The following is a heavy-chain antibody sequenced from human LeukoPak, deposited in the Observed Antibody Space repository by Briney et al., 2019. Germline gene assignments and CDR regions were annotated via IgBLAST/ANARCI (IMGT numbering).Heavy chain of an antibody. V-gene: IGHV4-4*01. Sequence: SGTLSLTCAVSGDSMSTIDWRSWVRQPPGKGLEWIGEIHHTGSTNYNPSLKSRVTISVDKSKNQFSLHFNSMSAADSAVDCCAANGYYTIEYWGQGTLVTVSS. CDR2: IHHTGST. CDR1: GDSMSTIDW. CDR3: AANGYYTIEY. J-gene: IGHJ4*02. D-gene: IGHD1-26*01.